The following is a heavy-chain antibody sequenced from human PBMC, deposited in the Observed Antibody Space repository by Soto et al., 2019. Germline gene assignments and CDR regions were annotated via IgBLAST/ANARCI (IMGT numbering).Heavy chain of an antibody. D-gene: IGHD2-2*01. Sequence: GGSLRLSCAASGFTLRNYAMYWVRQAPGKGLEWVAVISYDGSNKYYADSVKGRFTISRDNSKNTLYLQMNSLRAEDTAVYYGAKDLFSSSSCYYNYGMDVWGQGTTVTVSS. CDR3: AKDLFSSSSCYYNYGMDV. CDR2: ISYDGSNK. V-gene: IGHV3-30*18. J-gene: IGHJ6*02. CDR1: GFTLRNYA.